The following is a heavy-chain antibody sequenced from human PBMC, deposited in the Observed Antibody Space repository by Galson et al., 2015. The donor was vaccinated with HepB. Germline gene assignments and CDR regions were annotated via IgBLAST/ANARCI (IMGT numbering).Heavy chain of an antibody. CDR1: GFTFSSYE. V-gene: IGHV3-48*03. J-gene: IGHJ3*02. CDR3: ARDPGYDAFEI. Sequence: SLRLSCAASGFTFSSYEMNWVRQAPGKGLEWVSYISSSGSTIYYADSVKGRFTISRDNAKNSLYLQMNSLRAEDTAVYYCARDPGYDAFEIWGQGTMVTVSS. CDR2: ISSSGSTI. D-gene: IGHD5-18*01.